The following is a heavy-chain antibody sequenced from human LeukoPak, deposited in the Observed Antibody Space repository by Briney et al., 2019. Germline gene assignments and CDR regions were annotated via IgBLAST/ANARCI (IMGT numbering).Heavy chain of an antibody. CDR1: GGSFSGYY. CDR3: AREVYYYDSSGYYDY. CDR2: INHSGST. D-gene: IGHD3-22*01. V-gene: IGHV4-34*01. J-gene: IGHJ4*02. Sequence: SETLSLTCAVYGGSFSGYYWSWLRQPPGKGLEWLGEINHSGSTNYNPSLKSRVTISVDTSKNQFSLKLSSVTAADTAVYYCAREVYYYDSSGYYDYWGQGTLVTVSS.